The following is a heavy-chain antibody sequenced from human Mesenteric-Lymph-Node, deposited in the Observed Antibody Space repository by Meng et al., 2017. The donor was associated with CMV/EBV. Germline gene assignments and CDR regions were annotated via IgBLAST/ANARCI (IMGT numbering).Heavy chain of an antibody. J-gene: IGHJ4*02. CDR3: AKDSGSSPY. CDR2: IYYNGAT. V-gene: IGHV4-31*03. Sequence: TCTVSGDSISTSAGYYWSWIRQHPGKGLEWIGYIYYNGATHYNPSLESRVAISVDTSKNQFSLKLTSVIAADTAVYYCAKDSGSSPYWGQGTLVTVSS. CDR1: GDSISTSAGYY. D-gene: IGHD3-22*01.